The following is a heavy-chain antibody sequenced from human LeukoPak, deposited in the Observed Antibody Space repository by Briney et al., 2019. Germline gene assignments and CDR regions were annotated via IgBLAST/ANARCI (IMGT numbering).Heavy chain of an antibody. J-gene: IGHJ3*02. D-gene: IGHD3-10*01. CDR3: ASFGMVRGVDRHHDAFDI. CDR2: ISAYNGNT. CDR1: GYTFTSYG. V-gene: IGHV1-18*01. Sequence: GASVKVSCKASGYTFTSYGISWVRQAPGQGLEWMGWISAYNGNTNYAQKLQGRVTMTTDTSTSTAYMELRSLRSDDTAVYYCASFGMVRGVDRHHDAFDIWGQGTMVTVSS.